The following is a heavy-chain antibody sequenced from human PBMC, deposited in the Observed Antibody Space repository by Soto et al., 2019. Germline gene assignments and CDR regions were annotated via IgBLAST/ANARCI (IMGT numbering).Heavy chain of an antibody. D-gene: IGHD3-10*01. CDR2: ISGSGGST. Sequence: EVQLLESGGGLVQPGGSLRLSCAASGFTFSSYVMSWVRQAPGKGLEWVSAISGSGGSTYHVDSVKGRFTISRDNSKNTLDLQMNSLRAEDTAVYYCAKDAGGDFDYWGQGTLVTVSS. CDR3: AKDAGGDFDY. J-gene: IGHJ4*02. V-gene: IGHV3-23*01. CDR1: GFTFSSYV.